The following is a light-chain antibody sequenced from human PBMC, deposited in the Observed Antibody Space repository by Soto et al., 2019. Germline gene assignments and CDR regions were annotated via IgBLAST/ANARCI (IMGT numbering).Light chain of an antibody. CDR2: GAS. J-gene: IGKJ5*01. CDR3: QQYHNWPPIT. V-gene: IGKV3-15*01. CDR1: QSVSSN. Sequence: EIVMTQAPAALSVSPGERATHSWRASQSVSSNLAWYQQKPGQTPRLLIFGASTRATGIPARFSGSGSGPEFPLTISSLQSEDFAVYYCQQYHNWPPITFGQGTRLEIK.